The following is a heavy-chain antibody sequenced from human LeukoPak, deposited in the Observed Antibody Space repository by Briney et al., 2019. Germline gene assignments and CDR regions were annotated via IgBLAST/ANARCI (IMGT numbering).Heavy chain of an antibody. J-gene: IGHJ4*02. V-gene: IGHV3-23*01. CDR3: VVTLAVAGLDY. Sequence: PGASLRLSCAASGFTFSSYAMSWVRQAPGKGLEWVSAISGSGGSTYYADSVKGRFTISRDNSKNTLYLQMNNLRAEDTAVYYCVVTLAVAGLDYWGQGTLDTVSS. D-gene: IGHD6-19*01. CDR2: ISGSGGST. CDR1: GFTFSSYA.